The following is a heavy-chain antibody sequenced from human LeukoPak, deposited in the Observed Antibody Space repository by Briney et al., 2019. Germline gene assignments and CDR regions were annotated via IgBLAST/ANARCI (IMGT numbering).Heavy chain of an antibody. CDR1: GGAFSSYA. Sequence: SVKVSCKASGGAFSSYAISWVRQAPGQGLEWMGWISAYNGNTNYAQKLQGRVTMTTDTSTSTAYMELRSLRSDDTAVYYCARGPPGMYWGQGTLVTVSS. CDR3: ARGPPGMY. J-gene: IGHJ4*02. CDR2: ISAYNGNT. D-gene: IGHD6-13*01. V-gene: IGHV1-18*01.